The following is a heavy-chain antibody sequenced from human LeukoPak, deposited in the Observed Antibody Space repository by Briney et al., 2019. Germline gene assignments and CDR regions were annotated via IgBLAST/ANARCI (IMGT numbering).Heavy chain of an antibody. CDR2: IDHSGRT. CDR3: ARAGDYYGSGSYLDY. D-gene: IGHD3-10*01. J-gene: IGHJ4*02. Sequence: PSETLSLTCAVSGDSISNGGYSWSWIRQPPGKGLEWIGNIDHSGRTNYNPSLKSRVTIPVDRSENQFSLKLSSVTAADTAVYYCARAGDYYGSGSYLDYWGQGTLVTVSS. CDR1: GDSISNGGYS. V-gene: IGHV4-30-2*01.